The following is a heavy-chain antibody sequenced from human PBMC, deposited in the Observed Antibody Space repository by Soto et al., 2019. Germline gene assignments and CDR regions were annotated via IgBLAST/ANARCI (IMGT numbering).Heavy chain of an antibody. CDR2: IYYSGST. D-gene: IGHD3-10*01. J-gene: IGHJ6*03. CDR3: ARGGYGSGSYYMFYYYYYMDV. Sequence: QVQLQESGPGLVKPSETLSLTCTVSGGSISSYYWSWIRQPPGKGLEWIGYIYYSGSTNYNPSLMSRVTISVHTSKNQFSLKLSSVTAADTAVYYCARGGYGSGSYYMFYYYYYMDVWGKGTTVTVSS. CDR1: GGSISSYY. V-gene: IGHV4-59*01.